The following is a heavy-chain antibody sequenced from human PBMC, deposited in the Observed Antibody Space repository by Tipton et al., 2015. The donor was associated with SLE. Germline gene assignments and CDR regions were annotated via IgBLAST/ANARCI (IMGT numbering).Heavy chain of an antibody. CDR3: AGHERWPHFDY. V-gene: IGHV4-39*01. J-gene: IGHJ4*02. CDR1: GGAISSCGYY. Sequence: TLSLTCSVSGGAISSCGYYWGWIRPPPSKELEWIGNAYYTGSTSYSPSLRNRVTISVDTSKNQFSLTLSSVTAADTAVYYCAGHERWPHFDYWGQGTLVTVSS. CDR2: AYYTGST. D-gene: IGHD6-19*01.